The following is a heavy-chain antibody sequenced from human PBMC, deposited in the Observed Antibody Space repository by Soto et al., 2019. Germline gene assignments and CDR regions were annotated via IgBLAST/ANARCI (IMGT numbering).Heavy chain of an antibody. CDR3: ARQSGYCSSTSCYRWFDP. J-gene: IGHJ5*02. CDR2: IYYSGST. CDR1: GGSISSYY. V-gene: IGHV4-59*08. Sequence: PSETLSLTCTVSGGSISSYYWSWIRQPPGKGLEWIGYIYYSGSTNYNPSLKSRVTISVDTSKNQFSLKLSSVTAADTDVYYCARQSGYCSSTSCYRWFDPWGQGTLVTVSS. D-gene: IGHD2-2*01.